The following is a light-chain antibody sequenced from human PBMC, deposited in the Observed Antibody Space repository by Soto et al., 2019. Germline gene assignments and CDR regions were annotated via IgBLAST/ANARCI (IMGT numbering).Light chain of an antibody. J-gene: IGLJ1*01. Sequence: QSVLTQPASVSGSPGQSITISCTGTSSDVGGYNYVSWYQQHPGKAPKLMIYEVSNRPSGVSNRFSGSESGNTASLTISGLQAEDEADYYCSSYTSSSTPVFGTGTKLTVL. CDR3: SSYTSSSTPV. V-gene: IGLV2-14*01. CDR2: EVS. CDR1: SSDVGGYNY.